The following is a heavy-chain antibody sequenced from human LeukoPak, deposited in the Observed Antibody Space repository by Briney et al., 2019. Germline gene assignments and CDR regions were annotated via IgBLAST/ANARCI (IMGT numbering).Heavy chain of an antibody. CDR3: ARVLYSYGCVDS. V-gene: IGHV3-21*01. CDR2: ISSSSSYI. CDR1: GFTFSSYS. J-gene: IGHJ4*02. Sequence: KAGGSLRLSCAASGFTFSSYSMNWVRQAPGKGLEWVSSISSSSSYIYYADSVKGRFTISRDNAKNSLYLQMNSLRAEDTAVYYCARVLYSYGCVDSWGQGTLVTVSS. D-gene: IGHD5-18*01.